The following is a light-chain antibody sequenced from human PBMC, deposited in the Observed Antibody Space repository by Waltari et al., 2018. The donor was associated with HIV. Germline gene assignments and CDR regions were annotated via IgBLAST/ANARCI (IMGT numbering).Light chain of an antibody. J-gene: IGKJ1*01. CDR1: QSVSNN. Sequence: EVVLTQSPGTVSVSPGERATLSCRTSQSVSNNLVWYQMKPGQAPRLVIYDASTRATSIPVRFSGSGSGTEFTLTISSLQSEDFAVYYCQQYNNWPRTFGRGTKVEI. CDR3: QQYNNWPRT. CDR2: DAS. V-gene: IGKV3-15*01.